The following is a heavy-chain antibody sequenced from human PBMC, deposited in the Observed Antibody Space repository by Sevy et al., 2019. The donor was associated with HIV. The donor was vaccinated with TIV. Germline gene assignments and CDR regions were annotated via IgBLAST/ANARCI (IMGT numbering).Heavy chain of an antibody. CDR1: GFTFSSYA. CDR2: ISWNSAST. J-gene: IGHJ6*02. Sequence: GGSLRLSCAASGFTFSSYAMHWVRQAPGKGLEWVSGISWNSASTGYADSVKGRFTISRDNAKKYLYLQMNSLRAEDTAFYYCGKDIRNYEGDYYHFYGMDVWGQGTTVTVSS. D-gene: IGHD4-4*01. V-gene: IGHV3-9*01. CDR3: GKDIRNYEGDYYHFYGMDV.